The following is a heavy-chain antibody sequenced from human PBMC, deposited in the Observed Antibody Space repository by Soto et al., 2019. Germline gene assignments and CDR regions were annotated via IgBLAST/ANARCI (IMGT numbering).Heavy chain of an antibody. J-gene: IGHJ4*02. CDR1: GVSISSGVYY. D-gene: IGHD2-21*02. V-gene: IGHV4-31*03. Sequence: QVQLKESGPGLVESSQTLSLTCTVSGVSISSGVYYWGWLRPHPGKGLALIGNIYYSGRTYYNPSLNSRLRMSVHTSKNYFVLNLKSVTAADTAMYSCAGVVGGDSEYYFDYWGQGRLVTVSS. CDR3: AGVVGGDSEYYFDY. CDR2: IYYSGRT.